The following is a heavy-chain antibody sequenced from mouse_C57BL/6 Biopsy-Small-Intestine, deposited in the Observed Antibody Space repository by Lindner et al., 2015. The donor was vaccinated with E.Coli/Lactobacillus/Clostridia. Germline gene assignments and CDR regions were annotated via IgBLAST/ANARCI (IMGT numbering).Heavy chain of an antibody. Sequence: VQLQESGAELVKPGASVKLSCKASGYTFTEYTIHWVKAGGRGRGFLEVVVGFGFTRRKVVVIKYNEKFKDKATLTADKSSSTVYMELSRLTSEDSAVYFCARHEVVGPWFAYWGQGTLVTVSA. V-gene: IGHV1-62-2*01. CDR2: FTRRKVVVI. CDR3: ARHEVVGPWFAY. J-gene: IGHJ3*01. CDR1: GYTFTEYT.